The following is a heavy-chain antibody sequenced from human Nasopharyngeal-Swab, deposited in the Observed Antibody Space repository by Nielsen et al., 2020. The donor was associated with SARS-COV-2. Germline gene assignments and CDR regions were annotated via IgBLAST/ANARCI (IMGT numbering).Heavy chain of an antibody. V-gene: IGHV3-23*01. CDR2: ITISGGST. CDR3: AKARGSSTTRTLNFDY. Sequence: GGSLRLSCAASGFTFSNYAMSWVRQAPGKGLEWVSVITISGGSTYYADSVKGRFSISRDNSKSTLFLQMNSLRAEDTAVYYCAKARGSSTTRTLNFDYWGQGTLVTVSS. J-gene: IGHJ4*02. D-gene: IGHD2-2*01. CDR1: GFTFSNYA.